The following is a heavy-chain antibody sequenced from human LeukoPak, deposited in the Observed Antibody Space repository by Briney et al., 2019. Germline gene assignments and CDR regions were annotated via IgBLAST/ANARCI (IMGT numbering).Heavy chain of an antibody. V-gene: IGHV4-34*01. J-gene: IGHJ5*02. D-gene: IGHD3-22*01. CDR1: GGSFSGYY. CDR2: INHSGST. CDR3: ARRTSGYYLNWFDP. Sequence: PSETLSLTCAVYGGSFSGYYWSWIRQPPGKGLEWIGEINHSGSTNYNPSLKSRVTISVGTSKNQFSLKLSSVTAADTAVYYCARRTSGYYLNWFDPWGQGTLVTVSS.